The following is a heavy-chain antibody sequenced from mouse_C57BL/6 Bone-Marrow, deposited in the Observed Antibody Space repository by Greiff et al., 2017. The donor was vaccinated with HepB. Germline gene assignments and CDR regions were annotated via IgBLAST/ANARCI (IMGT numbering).Heavy chain of an antibody. CDR2: ISNGGGRT. V-gene: IGHV5-12*01. Sequence: EVKLVESGGGLVQPGGSLKLSCAASGFTFSDYYMYWVRQTPEKRLEWVAYISNGGGRTYYPDTVKGRFTISRDNAKNTLYLQMSRLKSEDTAMYYGARHDLYYGSSDAMDYWGQGTSVTVSS. CDR3: ARHDLYYGSSDAMDY. CDR1: GFTFSDYY. D-gene: IGHD1-1*01. J-gene: IGHJ4*01.